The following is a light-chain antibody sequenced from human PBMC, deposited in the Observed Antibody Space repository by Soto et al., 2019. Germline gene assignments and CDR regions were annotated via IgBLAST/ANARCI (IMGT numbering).Light chain of an antibody. CDR1: QSVASSH. Sequence: EIVLTQSPGTLSLSPGERATVSCRASQSVASSHLAWYRQKPGQTPRLPIYGASNRATGIPDRFSGSGSGTDFTLTISRLEPEDFAVYYCQQYGSSGTFGQGTKVDIK. CDR3: QQYGSSGT. CDR2: GAS. V-gene: IGKV3-20*01. J-gene: IGKJ1*01.